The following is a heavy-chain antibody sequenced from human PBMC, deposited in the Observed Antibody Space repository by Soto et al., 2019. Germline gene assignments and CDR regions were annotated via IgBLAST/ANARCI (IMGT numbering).Heavy chain of an antibody. J-gene: IGHJ5*02. CDR2: IYYTGST. D-gene: IGHD2-21*01. CDR1: GGSVSSGSYY. CDR3: ARLGAYYQSLEP. V-gene: IGHV4-61*01. Sequence: SETLSLTCTVSGGSVSSGSYYWSWIRQPPGKGLEWIGYIYYTGSTNYNPSLKSRVTISVDTSKNQFSLKLSSVTAADTAVYYCARLGAYYQSLEPWGPGTLVTVSS.